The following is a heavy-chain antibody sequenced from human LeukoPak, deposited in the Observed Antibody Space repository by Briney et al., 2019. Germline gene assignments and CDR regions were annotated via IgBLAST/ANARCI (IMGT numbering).Heavy chain of an antibody. V-gene: IGHV4-34*01. CDR2: INHSGST. J-gene: IGHJ5*02. CDR3: ARVNYYGSGGYYWWFDP. D-gene: IGHD3-22*01. CDR1: VGSFSGYY. Sequence: SETLSLSCAVYVGSFSGYYWSWIRQPPGKGLEWIGEINHSGSTNYNPSLKSRVTTSVDPSKNQVSLKLTSVTAADTAVYYCARVNYYGSGGYYWWFDPWGQGTLVTVSS.